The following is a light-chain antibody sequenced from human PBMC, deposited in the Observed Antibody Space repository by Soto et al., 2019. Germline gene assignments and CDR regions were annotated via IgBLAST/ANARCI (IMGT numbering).Light chain of an antibody. CDR1: QTIRSNY. Sequence: ETVLTQSPGTLSLSPGERATLSCRASQTIRSNYLAWYRQTPGQAPRLLIYGASNRATGIADRFSGSGSGTDFTLINSRREPEDFALYYCQQYGSSPWTFGQRTKVEIK. J-gene: IGKJ1*01. CDR3: QQYGSSPWT. V-gene: IGKV3-20*01. CDR2: GAS.